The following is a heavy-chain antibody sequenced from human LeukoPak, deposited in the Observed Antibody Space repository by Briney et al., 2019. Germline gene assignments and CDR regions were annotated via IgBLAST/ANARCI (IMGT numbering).Heavy chain of an antibody. Sequence: GASVKVSCKASGYTFTSYGISWVGQAPGQGLEWMGWISAYNGNTNYAQKLQGRVTMTTDTSTSTAYMELRSLRPDDTAVYYCARVQATVFGVVTQFDYWGQGTLVTVSS. J-gene: IGHJ4*02. CDR2: ISAYNGNT. CDR3: ARVQATVFGVVTQFDY. D-gene: IGHD3-3*01. CDR1: GYTFTSYG. V-gene: IGHV1-18*01.